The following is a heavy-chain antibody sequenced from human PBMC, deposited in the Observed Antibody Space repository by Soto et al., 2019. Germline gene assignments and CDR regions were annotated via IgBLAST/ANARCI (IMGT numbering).Heavy chain of an antibody. CDR3: ARARLSGYDFRYFDY. J-gene: IGHJ4*02. Sequence: QVQLQESGPGLVKPSETLSLTCTVSGGSISSYYWSWIRQPPGKGLEWIGYIYYSGSTNYNPSLKSRVTISVDTSKNQFSLKLSSVTAADTAVYYCARARLSGYDFRYFDYWGQGTLVTVSS. D-gene: IGHD5-12*01. CDR1: GGSISSYY. CDR2: IYYSGST. V-gene: IGHV4-59*01.